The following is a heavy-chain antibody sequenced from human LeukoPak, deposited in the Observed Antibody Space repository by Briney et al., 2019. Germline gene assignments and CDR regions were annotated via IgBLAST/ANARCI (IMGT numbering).Heavy chain of an antibody. CDR1: GFTFSSYG. V-gene: IGHV3-23*01. J-gene: IGHJ5*02. D-gene: IGHD2/OR15-2a*01. CDR2: ISGSGGTT. Sequence: GGSLRLSCAASGFTFSSYGMNWVRQAPGKGLEWVSGISGSGGTTYYADSVKGRFTISRDNSKSTVYLQMNSLRTEDTAVYYCAKDRVSPGFNWFDPWGQGTLVTVSS. CDR3: AKDRVSPGFNWFDP.